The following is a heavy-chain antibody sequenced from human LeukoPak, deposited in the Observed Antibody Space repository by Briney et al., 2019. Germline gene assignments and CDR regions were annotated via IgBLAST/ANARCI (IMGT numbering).Heavy chain of an antibody. V-gene: IGHV1-69*13. J-gene: IGHJ4*02. CDR3: ARALLVTVLWLD. CDR2: IIPIFGTA. D-gene: IGHD3-10*01. Sequence: ASVKVSCKASGGTFSSYAISWVRQAPGQGLEWMGGIIPIFGTANYAQKFQGRVTITADESTSTAYMELSSLRSEDTAVYYCARALLVTVLWLDWGQGTLVTVSS. CDR1: GGTFSSYA.